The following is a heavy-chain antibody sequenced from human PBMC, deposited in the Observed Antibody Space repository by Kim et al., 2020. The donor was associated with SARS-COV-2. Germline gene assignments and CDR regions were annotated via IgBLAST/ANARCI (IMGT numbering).Heavy chain of an antibody. CDR1: GGSISSSNW. D-gene: IGHD5-12*01. CDR2: IYHSGST. J-gene: IGHJ4*02. V-gene: IGHV4-4*02. CDR3: ARIPRWLRVGLSY. Sequence: SETLSLTCAVSGGSISSSNWWSWVRQPPGKGLEWIGEIYHSGSTNYNPSLKSRVTISVDKSKNQFSLKLSSVTAADTAVYYCARIPRWLRVGLSYWGQGTLVTVSS.